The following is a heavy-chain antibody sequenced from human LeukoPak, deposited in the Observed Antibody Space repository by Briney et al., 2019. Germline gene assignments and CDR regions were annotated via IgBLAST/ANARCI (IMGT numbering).Heavy chain of an antibody. CDR3: ARESMGQSSYYDILTGYYPTMDY. Sequence: SETLSLTCTVSGGSISSGSYYWSWIRQPAGKGLEWIGRIYTSGSTNYNPYLKSRVTISLDTSKSQFSLKLSSVTAADTAVYYCARESMGQSSYYDILTGYYPTMDYWGQGTLVTVSS. CDR2: IYTSGST. V-gene: IGHV4-61*02. J-gene: IGHJ4*02. D-gene: IGHD3-9*01. CDR1: GGSISSGSYY.